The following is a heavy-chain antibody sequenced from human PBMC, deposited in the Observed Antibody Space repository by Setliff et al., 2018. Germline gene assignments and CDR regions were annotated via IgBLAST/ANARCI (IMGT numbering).Heavy chain of an antibody. CDR1: GESFSRHF. CDR2: INDSGST. V-gene: IGHV4-34*01. Sequence: SETLSLTCAVYGESFSRHFWTWIRQPPGRGLEWIGEINDSGSTNYHPSLKSRVIISVDTSNNQFSLKLTSVTAADTAVYFCARGRIAERPEPIDYWGQGTLVTVSS. CDR3: ARGRIAERPEPIDY. D-gene: IGHD6-6*01. J-gene: IGHJ4*02.